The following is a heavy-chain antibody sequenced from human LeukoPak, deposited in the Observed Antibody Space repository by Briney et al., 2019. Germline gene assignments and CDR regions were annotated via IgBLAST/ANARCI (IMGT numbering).Heavy chain of an antibody. V-gene: IGHV3-7*01. CDR3: ATYSRSSGWFDP. CDR2: ITDDGGER. CDR1: GFTFSTYC. Sequence: TGGSLRLSCAAWGFTFSTYCMSWVRQASGKGRDWGVNITDDGGERSNVYSVKGQMTISRDKARNSLHLQMSCLRAEHTTMNYCATYSRSSGWFDPRGQGTLVSVSS. D-gene: IGHD4-11*01. J-gene: IGHJ5*02.